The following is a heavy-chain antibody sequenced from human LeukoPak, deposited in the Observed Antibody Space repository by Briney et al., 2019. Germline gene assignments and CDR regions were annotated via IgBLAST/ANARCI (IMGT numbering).Heavy chain of an antibody. Sequence: ESGPALVKPTQTLTLTCTFSGFSLSTSGMCVSWIRQPPGKALEWLARIDWDDDKYYSTSLKTRLTISKDTSKNQVVLTMTNMDPVDTATYYCARQGVGTYYFDYWGQGTLVTVSS. V-gene: IGHV2-70*11. CDR2: IDWDDDK. J-gene: IGHJ4*02. CDR1: GFSLSTSGMC. D-gene: IGHD1-26*01. CDR3: ARQGVGTYYFDY.